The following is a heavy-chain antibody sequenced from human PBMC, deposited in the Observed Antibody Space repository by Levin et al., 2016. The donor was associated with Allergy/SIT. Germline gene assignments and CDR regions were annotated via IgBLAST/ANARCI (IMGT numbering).Heavy chain of an antibody. D-gene: IGHD2-2*01. V-gene: IGHV4-39*01. CDR2: IYYSGTT. Sequence: SETLSLTCTVSGGPISNSNSYWDWIRQPPGKGLEWIGSIYYSGTTYYIPSLKSRVTISVDTSKNQFSLKLGSVTATDTAVYYCARRRGGELYQYGIDVWGQGTTVTVSS. CDR1: GGPISNSNSY. CDR3: ARRRGGELYQYGIDV. J-gene: IGHJ6*02.